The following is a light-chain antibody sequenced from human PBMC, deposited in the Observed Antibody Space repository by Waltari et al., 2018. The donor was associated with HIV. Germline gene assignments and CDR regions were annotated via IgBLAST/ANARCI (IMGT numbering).Light chain of an antibody. CDR3: LLSFRGPRL. CDR1: SGPVTSDHY. CDR2: DTS. J-gene: IGLJ2*01. V-gene: IGLV7-46*01. Sequence: QGVVTQEPSLTVSPEGTVPLTCASSSGPVTSDHYPSWVQQKPGQVPTTLIFDTSDRHSSTPARFSGSLLGGKAALTLSGAQPDEEADYYCLLSFRGPRLFGGGTRLTVL.